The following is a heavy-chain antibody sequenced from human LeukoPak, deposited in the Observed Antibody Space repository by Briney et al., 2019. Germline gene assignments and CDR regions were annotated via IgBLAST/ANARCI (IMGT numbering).Heavy chain of an antibody. CDR1: GFTFSSYW. Sequence: GGSLRLSCAASGFTFSSYWMSWVRQAPGKGLEWVANIKQDGSEKYYVDSVKGRFTISRDNAKNSLYLQMNSLRAEDTAVYYCARAPITMVRGVLTYYFDYWGQGTLVTVSS. CDR3: ARAPITMVRGVLTYYFDY. CDR2: IKQDGSEK. V-gene: IGHV3-7*01. J-gene: IGHJ4*02. D-gene: IGHD3-10*01.